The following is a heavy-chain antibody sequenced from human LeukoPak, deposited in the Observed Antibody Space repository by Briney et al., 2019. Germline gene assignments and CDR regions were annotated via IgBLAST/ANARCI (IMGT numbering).Heavy chain of an antibody. CDR3: AKSISMDFEY. CDR2: IYNGGST. CDR1: GGSVSNYY. J-gene: IGHJ4*02. Sequence: SETLSLTCTVSGGSVSNYYWNWIRQPAGKGLEWIGRIYNGGSTNYNPSLESRVTISLDRSKNQFSLKLTSVTAADTAVYYCAKSISMDFEYWRQGTLVTVSS. D-gene: IGHD2/OR15-2a*01. V-gene: IGHV4-4*07.